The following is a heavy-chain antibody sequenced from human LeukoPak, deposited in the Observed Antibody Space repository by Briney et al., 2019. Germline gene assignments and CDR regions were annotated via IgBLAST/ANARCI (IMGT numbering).Heavy chain of an antibody. Sequence: ASVKVSCKASGYTFTSYYMHWVRQAPGQGLEWMGWINPNSGGTNYAQKFQGRVTMTRDTSISTAYMELSRLRSDDTAVYYCARDRPSTYYDFWTYNGGVFWFDPWGQGTLVTVSS. J-gene: IGHJ5*02. CDR1: GYTFTSYY. CDR2: INPNSGGT. V-gene: IGHV1-2*02. D-gene: IGHD3-3*01. CDR3: ARDRPSTYYDFWTYNGGVFWFDP.